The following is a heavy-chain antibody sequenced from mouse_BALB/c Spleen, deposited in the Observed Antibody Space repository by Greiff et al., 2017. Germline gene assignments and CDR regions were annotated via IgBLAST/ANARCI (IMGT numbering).Heavy chain of an antibody. V-gene: IGHV1-74*01. CDR3: ARRDGYDYYAMDY. D-gene: IGHD2-2*01. CDR2: IDPSDSET. CDR1: GYTFTSYW. Sequence: QVQLQQSGAELAKPGASVKMSCKASGYTFTSYWMHWVKQRPGQGLEWIGMIDPSDSETRLNQKFKDKATLTVDKSSSTAYMQLKSLTSEDSAVYYCARRDGYDYYAMDYWGQGTSVTVSS. J-gene: IGHJ4*01.